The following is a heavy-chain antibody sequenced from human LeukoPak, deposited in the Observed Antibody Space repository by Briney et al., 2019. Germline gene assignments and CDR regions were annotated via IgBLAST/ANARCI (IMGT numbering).Heavy chain of an antibody. V-gene: IGHV3-30*02. D-gene: IGHD6-6*01. J-gene: IGHJ4*02. CDR2: IRYDGSNK. Sequence: GGSLRLYCAAPGIAFSSYGMHWVRQAPGKGLEWVAFIRYDGSNKYYGDSVKGRFAISRDNSKNTLYLQVNSLRTEDTAVYYCAKGETRFELVPESVFDYWGQGTLVTVSS. CDR3: AKGETRFELVPESVFDY. CDR1: GIAFSSYG.